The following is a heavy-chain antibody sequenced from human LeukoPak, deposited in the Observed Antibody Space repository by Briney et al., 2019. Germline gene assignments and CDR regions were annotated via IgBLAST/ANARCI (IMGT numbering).Heavy chain of an antibody. V-gene: IGHV3-11*01. J-gene: IGHJ4*02. Sequence: GGSLRLSCTASGFTFSDYYMSWIRQSPGKGLEWLSYIGRRGGDEHCADSVKGRFTISRDNAENSLYLQMNSLTVEDTAIYYCATDIRAVGDSRYFDYWGQGALVTVSS. CDR2: IGRRGGDE. CDR1: GFTFSDYY. CDR3: ATDIRAVGDSRYFDY. D-gene: IGHD1-26*01.